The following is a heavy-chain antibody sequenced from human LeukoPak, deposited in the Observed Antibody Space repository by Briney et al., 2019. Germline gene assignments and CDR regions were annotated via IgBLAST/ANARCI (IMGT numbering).Heavy chain of an antibody. J-gene: IGHJ5*02. V-gene: IGHV1-2*02. D-gene: IGHD6-13*01. CDR2: INPNSGGT. CDR1: GYTFTGYY. Sequence: ASVKVSCKASGYTFTGYYMHWVRQAPGQGLEWMGWINPNSGGTNYAQKFQGRVTMTRDTSISTAYMELSRLRSDDTAVYYCARDPDHIAAAGNWFDPWGQGTLVTVSS. CDR3: ARDPDHIAAAGNWFDP.